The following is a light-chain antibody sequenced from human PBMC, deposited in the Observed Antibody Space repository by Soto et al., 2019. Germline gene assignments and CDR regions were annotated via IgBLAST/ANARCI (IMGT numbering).Light chain of an antibody. CDR2: GAS. CDR3: QQYNDWRT. J-gene: IGKJ1*01. V-gene: IGKV3-15*01. CDR1: QSVSRN. Sequence: EIVMTQSPATLSVSPGERATLSCRASQSVSRNLAWYQQKTGQAPRLLIYGASTRATGIPARFSGSGSGTEFPLTISSLQSEDFADYYCQQYNDWRTFGQGTKVEIK.